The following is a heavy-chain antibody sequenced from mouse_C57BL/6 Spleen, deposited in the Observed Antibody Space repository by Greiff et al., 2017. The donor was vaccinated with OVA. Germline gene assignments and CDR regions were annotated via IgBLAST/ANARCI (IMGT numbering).Heavy chain of an antibody. CDR1: GYTFTSYW. Sequence: VQLQQPGAELVKPGASVKMSCKASGYTFTSYWITWVKQRPGQGLEWIGDIYPGSGSTNYNEKFKSKATLTVDTSSSTAYMQLSSLTSEDSAVYYCARDHYGSSYVAYWGQGTLVTVSA. V-gene: IGHV1-55*01. D-gene: IGHD1-1*01. J-gene: IGHJ3*01. CDR2: IYPGSGST. CDR3: ARDHYGSSYVAY.